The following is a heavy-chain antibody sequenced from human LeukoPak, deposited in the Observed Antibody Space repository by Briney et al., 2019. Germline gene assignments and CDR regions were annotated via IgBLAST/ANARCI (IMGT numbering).Heavy chain of an antibody. Sequence: PGGSLRLSCAASGFTFSGYWMHWVRQAPGKGLVWVSRINSNGSSASYADSVKGRFTISRDNAKNTLYLQMNSLRAEDTAVYYCARGGRYSNAAFDIWGQGTMVTVSS. CDR3: ARGGRYSNAAFDI. D-gene: IGHD5-18*01. V-gene: IGHV3-74*01. CDR1: GFTFSGYW. J-gene: IGHJ3*02. CDR2: INSNGSSA.